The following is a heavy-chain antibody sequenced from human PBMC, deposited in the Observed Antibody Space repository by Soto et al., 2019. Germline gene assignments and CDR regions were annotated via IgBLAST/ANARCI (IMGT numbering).Heavy chain of an antibody. J-gene: IGHJ6*03. D-gene: IGHD5-12*01. V-gene: IGHV1-69*02. CDR2: IIPILGIA. Sequence: QVQLVQSGAEVKKPGSSVKVSCKASGGTFSSYTISWVRQAPGQGLKWMGRIIPILGIANYAQKFQGRVTITADKSTSTAYMELSSLRSEDTAVYYCASSALSGYSAYYYYYMDVWGKGTTVTVSS. CDR1: GGTFSSYT. CDR3: ASSALSGYSAYYYYYMDV.